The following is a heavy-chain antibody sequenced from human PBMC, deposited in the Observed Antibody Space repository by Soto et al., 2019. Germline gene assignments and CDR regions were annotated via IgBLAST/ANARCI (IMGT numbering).Heavy chain of an antibody. D-gene: IGHD6-13*01. CDR3: ARDRRAVAGTRYYYGMDV. V-gene: IGHV3-33*01. CDR2: IWYDGTNK. CDR1: GFTFSSYG. Sequence: QVQLVESGGGVVQPGRSLRLSCAASGFTFSSYGMHWVRQATDKALEWVAVIWYDGTNKYYADSVKGRFTISRDNSKNTLYLQMNSLRAEDTAVYYCARDRRAVAGTRYYYGMDVWGQGTTVTVSS. J-gene: IGHJ6*02.